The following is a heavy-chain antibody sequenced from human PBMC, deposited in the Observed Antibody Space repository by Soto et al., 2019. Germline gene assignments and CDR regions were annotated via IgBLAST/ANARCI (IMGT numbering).Heavy chain of an antibody. CDR1: GCTFSSYG. V-gene: IGHV3-30*18. CDR3: AKDGHDFWSGYPPGYFQH. Sequence: GGSLRLSCAASGCTFSSYGMRWVRQAPGKGLEWVAVISYDGSNKYYADSVKGRFTISRDNSKNTLYLQMNSLRAEDTAVYYCAKDGHDFWSGYPPGYFQHWGQGTLVTVSS. D-gene: IGHD3-3*01. J-gene: IGHJ1*01. CDR2: ISYDGSNK.